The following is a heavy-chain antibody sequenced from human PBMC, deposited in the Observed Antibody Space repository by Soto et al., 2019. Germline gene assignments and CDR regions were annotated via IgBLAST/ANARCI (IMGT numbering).Heavy chain of an antibody. V-gene: IGHV4-31*03. CDR3: ARERITMVRGLIIKARSPQDAFDI. CDR1: GGSISSGGYN. J-gene: IGHJ3*02. CDR2: IYYSGST. Sequence: SETLSLTCTVSGGSISSGGYNWSWIRQHPGKGLEWIGYIYYSGSTYCNPSLKSRVTISVDTSKNQFSLKLSSVTAADTAVYYCARERITMVRGLIIKARSPQDAFDIWGLGTMVTVSS. D-gene: IGHD3-10*01.